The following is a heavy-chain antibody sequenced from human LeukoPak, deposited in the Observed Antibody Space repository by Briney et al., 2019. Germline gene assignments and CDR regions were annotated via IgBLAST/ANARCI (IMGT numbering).Heavy chain of an antibody. D-gene: IGHD6-6*01. J-gene: IGHJ4*02. CDR1: GFTFSSYW. CDR3: AGFSYSSSLYYFDY. Sequence: GSLRLSCAASGFTFSSYWMSWVRQAPGKGLEWIGSIYYSGSTYYNPSLKSRVTISVDTSKNQFSLKLSSVTAADTAVYYRAGFSYSSSLYYFDYWGQGTLVTVSS. V-gene: IGHV4-59*05. CDR2: IYYSGST.